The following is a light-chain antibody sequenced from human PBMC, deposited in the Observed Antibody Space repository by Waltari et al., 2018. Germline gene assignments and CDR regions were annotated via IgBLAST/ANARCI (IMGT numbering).Light chain of an antibody. J-gene: IGLJ3*02. CDR2: GNN. Sequence: QSVLTQPPSVSGAPGQRVTISCTGSSSNIGAGFAVHWYQQLPGTAPKLPIYGNNTRPSVVPDLFAGSKSGTSASLAITGLQAEDEADYYCQSYDSDWVFGGGTKLTVL. V-gene: IGLV1-40*01. CDR3: QSYDSDWV. CDR1: SSNIGAGFA.